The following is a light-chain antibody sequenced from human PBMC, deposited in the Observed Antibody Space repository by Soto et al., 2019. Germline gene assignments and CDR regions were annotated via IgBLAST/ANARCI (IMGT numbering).Light chain of an antibody. CDR2: EVS. CDR3: SSYTSSSPRV. J-gene: IGLJ1*01. V-gene: IGLV2-14*01. CDR1: SSDVGGYNY. Sequence: QSALTQPASVSGSPGQSITISCTGTSSDVGGYNYVSWYQQHPGKAPKLMIYEVSNRPSGVSNRFSGSKSGNTASLTISGLQAEDEADYYCSSYTSSSPRVFGTGTKRTVL.